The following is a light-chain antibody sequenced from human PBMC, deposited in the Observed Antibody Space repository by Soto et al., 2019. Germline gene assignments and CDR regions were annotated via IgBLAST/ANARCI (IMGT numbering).Light chain of an antibody. CDR1: NSDVGGYNY. CDR2: DVS. V-gene: IGLV2-11*01. CDR3: CSYAGIHTWV. J-gene: IGLJ3*02. Sequence: QSALTQPRSVSGSPGQSVTISCTGTNSDVGGYNYVSWYQQYPGEAPKHMIYDVSKRPSGVPDRFSGSKSGNTASLTISGLQSEDEADSYCCSYAGIHTWVFGGGTKLTVL.